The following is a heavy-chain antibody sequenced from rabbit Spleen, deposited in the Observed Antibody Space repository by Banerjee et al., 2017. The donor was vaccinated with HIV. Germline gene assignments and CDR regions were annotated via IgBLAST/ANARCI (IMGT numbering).Heavy chain of an antibody. J-gene: IGHJ6*01. CDR2: IYADSSTFT. D-gene: IGHD8-1*01. Sequence: QEQLEESAGGLVQPGGSLKLSCTASGFSFSNKAVMCWVRQAPGKGLQWIACIYADSSTFTYYASWAKGRFTISKISSTTVTLQMTSLTAADTATYFCARDAGTSFSTYGMDLWGQGTLVTVS. V-gene: IGHV1S45*01. CDR1: GFSFSNKAV. CDR3: ARDAGTSFSTYGMDL.